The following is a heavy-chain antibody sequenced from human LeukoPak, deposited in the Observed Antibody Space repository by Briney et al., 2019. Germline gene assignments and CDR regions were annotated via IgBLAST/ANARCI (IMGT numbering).Heavy chain of an antibody. V-gene: IGHV3-30*18. J-gene: IGHJ4*02. CDR3: AKDLCSGGSCYYFDY. CDR1: GFTFSSYG. CDR2: ISYDGSNK. D-gene: IGHD2-15*01. Sequence: GGSLRLSCAASGFTFSSYGMHWVRQAPGKGLEWVAVISYDGSNKYYADSVKGRFTISRDNSKNRLYLQMNSLRAEDTAVYYCAKDLCSGGSCYYFDYWGQGTLVTVSS.